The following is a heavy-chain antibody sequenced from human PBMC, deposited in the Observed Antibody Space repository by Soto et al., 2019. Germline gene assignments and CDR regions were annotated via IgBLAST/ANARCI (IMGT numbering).Heavy chain of an antibody. CDR3: ARGDNRRYFDRLSRRAAFDI. V-gene: IGHV4-34*01. J-gene: IGHJ3*02. CDR1: GGSFSGYY. Sequence: QVQLQQWGAGLFKPSETLSLTCAVYGGSFSGYYLSWIRQPPGKGLEWIGEITHSGSTKYNPSLKSRVTISVDTSKNQSSLKLSYVTAAVTAVYYCARGDNRRYFDRLSRRAAFDIRGQGTMVTVSS. D-gene: IGHD3-9*01. CDR2: ITHSGST.